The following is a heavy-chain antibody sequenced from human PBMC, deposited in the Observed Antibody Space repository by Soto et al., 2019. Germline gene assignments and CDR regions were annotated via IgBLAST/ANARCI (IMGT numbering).Heavy chain of an antibody. V-gene: IGHV3-66*01. CDR1: GLTVSTNY. D-gene: IGHD3-9*01. J-gene: IGHJ6*02. CDR3: ARDYDTSRGDWAYYGIDV. CDR2: IYYGGTT. Sequence: EVQLVESGGGLVQPGGSLRISCAASGLTVSTNYMSWVRQAPGKGLEWVSIIYYGGTTYYADSVKGRFTISRDDSKNTLYLQIHSLRAEDTDVYYFARDYDTSRGDWAYYGIDVWGQGTTVTVYS.